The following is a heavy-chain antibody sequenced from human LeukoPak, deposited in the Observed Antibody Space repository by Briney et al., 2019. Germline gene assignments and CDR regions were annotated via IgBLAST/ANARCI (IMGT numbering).Heavy chain of an antibody. CDR1: GGSISSGDYY. CDR2: IYYDGST. J-gene: IGHJ1*01. Sequence: PSETLSLTCTVSGGSISSGDYYWNWIRQPPGKGLEWIGYIYYDGSTNYNPSLKSRVTISVDTSKNQFSLKLSSVTAADTAVYYCARDPGIAVAPAEYFQHWGQGTLVTVSS. V-gene: IGHV4-61*08. CDR3: ARDPGIAVAPAEYFQH. D-gene: IGHD6-19*01.